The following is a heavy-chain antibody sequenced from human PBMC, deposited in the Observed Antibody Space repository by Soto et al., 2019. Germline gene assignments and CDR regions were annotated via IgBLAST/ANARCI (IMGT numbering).Heavy chain of an antibody. D-gene: IGHD6-19*01. V-gene: IGHV3-23*01. Sequence: GGSLRLSCAASGFPFGENAMSWVRQAPGKGLEWVSGVSDSGATTYYADSVRGRFTISRDNSKNTLYLQMKSLRAEDSASYYCAKEDTSSGSLDYWGQGALVTVSS. CDR3: AKEDTSSGSLDY. J-gene: IGHJ4*02. CDR1: GFPFGENA. CDR2: VSDSGATT.